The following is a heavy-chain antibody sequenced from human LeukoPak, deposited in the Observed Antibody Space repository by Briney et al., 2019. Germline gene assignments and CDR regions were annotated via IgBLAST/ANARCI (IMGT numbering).Heavy chain of an antibody. J-gene: IGHJ5*02. CDR3: AREPRVLRNWFDP. Sequence: GGSLRLSCAASGCTFSSYAMHWVRQAPGKGLEWVAVISYDGSNKYYADSVKGRFTISRDNSKNTLYLQTNSLRAEDTAVYYCAREPRVLRNWFDPWGQGTLVTVSS. CDR1: GCTFSSYA. CDR2: ISYDGSNK. V-gene: IGHV3-30*04. D-gene: IGHD2/OR15-2a*01.